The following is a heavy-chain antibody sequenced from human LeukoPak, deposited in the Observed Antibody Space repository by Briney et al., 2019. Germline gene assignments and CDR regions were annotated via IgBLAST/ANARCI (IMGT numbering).Heavy chain of an antibody. CDR1: GGSISGYY. Sequence: PSETLSLTCTVSGGSISGYYWSWIRQPPGKGLEWIAYIYYNGISNYNPSLKSRVTISVDTSKNQFSLKLSSVTAADTAVYYCARHLRSTSSFDYWGQGTLVTVSS. J-gene: IGHJ4*02. D-gene: IGHD2-2*01. CDR3: ARHLRSTSSFDY. V-gene: IGHV4-59*08. CDR2: IYYNGIS.